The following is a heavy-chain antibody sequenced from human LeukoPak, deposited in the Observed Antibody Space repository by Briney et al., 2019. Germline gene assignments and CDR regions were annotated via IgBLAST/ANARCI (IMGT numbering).Heavy chain of an antibody. J-gene: IGHJ4*02. CDR1: GYNFPSHW. V-gene: IGHV5-51*01. CDR3: AKAAEAFGVVTVGLYCFDS. D-gene: IGHD3-3*01. CDR2: IYPGGSDA. Sequence: GESLKISCQTSGYNFPSHWIAWVRQIPGKGLEWMGIIYPGGSDARYNPSFQGQVTISVDKTVKTAYLQWSSLRASDTARYYCAKAAEAFGVVTVGLYCFDSWGQGTLVTVSS.